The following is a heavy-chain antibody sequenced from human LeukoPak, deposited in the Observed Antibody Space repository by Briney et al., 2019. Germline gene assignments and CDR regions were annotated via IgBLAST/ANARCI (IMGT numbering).Heavy chain of an antibody. CDR3: ATRDFDF. J-gene: IGHJ4*02. CDR2: ISYDGNNT. Sequence: GRSLRLSCVASGFNFRHYGVHWVRQAPGKGPQWVAVISYDGNNTFYADSVKGRFTVFRGNSKNTVFLQMNNLRHEDTALYYCATRDFDFWGQGTMVTVSS. CDR1: GFNFRHYG. V-gene: IGHV3-30*03.